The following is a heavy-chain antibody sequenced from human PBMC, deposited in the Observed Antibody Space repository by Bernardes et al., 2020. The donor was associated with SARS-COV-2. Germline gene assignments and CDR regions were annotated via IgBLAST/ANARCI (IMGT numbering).Heavy chain of an antibody. V-gene: IGHV1-8*01. CDR1: GYTFTTYD. D-gene: IGHD3-10*01. J-gene: IGHJ6*02. CDR3: TRVFRGTSMDV. Sequence: ASMKVSCKASGYTFTTYDINWVRQVTGQGLEWVGWVTPSNGITGYAQKFQGRVTMTRDTSINTAYMELSSLRSEDTAVYYCTRVFRGTSMDVWGQGTTVTVSS. CDR2: VTPSNGIT.